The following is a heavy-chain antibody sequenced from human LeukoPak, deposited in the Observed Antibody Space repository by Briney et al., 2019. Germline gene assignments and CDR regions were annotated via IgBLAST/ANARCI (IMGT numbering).Heavy chain of an antibody. J-gene: IGHJ3*01. D-gene: IGHD3-3*01. CDR1: EFTFEDYA. V-gene: IGHV3-9*01. CDR2: ISWDSISM. Sequence: GGSLRLSCAASEFTFEDYAMHWVRQAPGKGLEWVAGISWDSISMDYADSVKGRFTISRDNAKKSLYLQMNSLRAEDTALYYCAKTRPGFLLTGTNDFDLWGQGTMVSVSS. CDR3: AKTRPGFLLTGTNDFDL.